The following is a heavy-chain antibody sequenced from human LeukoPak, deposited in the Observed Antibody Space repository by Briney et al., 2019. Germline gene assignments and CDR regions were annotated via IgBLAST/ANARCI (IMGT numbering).Heavy chain of an antibody. CDR3: ARTRYFEGFDY. J-gene: IGHJ4*01. CDR1: GGSISSYY. V-gene: IGHV4-59*01. D-gene: IGHD3-9*01. Sequence: PSETLSLPCTVSGGSISSYYWSWLRQPPGKGLEWIGYIYYSGSPNYNPSLKSRVTISVDTSKNQFSLKLSSVTAADTAVYYCARTRYFEGFDYWGHGTLVTVSS. CDR2: IYYSGSP.